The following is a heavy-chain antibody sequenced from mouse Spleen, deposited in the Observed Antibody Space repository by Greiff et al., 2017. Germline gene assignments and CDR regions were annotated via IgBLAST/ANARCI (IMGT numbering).Heavy chain of an antibody. CDR1: GYTFTSYW. J-gene: IGHJ2*01. CDR3: ASHYDSYYFDY. Sequence: QVQLQQSGAELVKPGASVKLSCKASGYTFTSYWMQWVKQRPGQGLEWIGEIDPSDSYTNYNQKFKGKATLTVDTSSSTAYMQLSSLTSEDSAVYYCASHYDSYYFDYWGQGTTLTVSS. D-gene: IGHD2-4*01. CDR2: IDPSDSYT. V-gene: IGHV1-50*01.